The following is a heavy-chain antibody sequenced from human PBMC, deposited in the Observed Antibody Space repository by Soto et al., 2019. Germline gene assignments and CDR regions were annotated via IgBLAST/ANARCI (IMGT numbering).Heavy chain of an antibody. Sequence: QVQLQESGPGLVEPTGTLSLTCGVSGGSFSSGDWWTWVRQPPGKGLEWIGEIFHAGGTSYNSSLQSRVTISLDKTKTQLSLRLTSVTAADTAIYYCAGRTPIAPTWGRGTLVIVSS. D-gene: IGHD6-13*01. CDR3: AGRTPIAPT. CDR1: GGSFSSGDW. CDR2: IFHAGGT. V-gene: IGHV4-4*02. J-gene: IGHJ5*02.